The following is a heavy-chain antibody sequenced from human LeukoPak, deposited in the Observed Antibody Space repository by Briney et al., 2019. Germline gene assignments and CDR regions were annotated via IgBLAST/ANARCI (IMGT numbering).Heavy chain of an antibody. D-gene: IGHD3-16*01. J-gene: IGHJ6*02. CDR2: ISWNSGSI. V-gene: IGHV3-9*01. Sequence: GGSLRLSCAASGFTFDDYAMHWVRQAPGKGLEWVSGISWNSGSIGYADSVKGRFTISRDNAKNSLYLQMSSLRAEDAAVYYCAREGGYQYYYAMDVWGQGTTVTVSS. CDR3: AREGGYQYYYAMDV. CDR1: GFTFDDYA.